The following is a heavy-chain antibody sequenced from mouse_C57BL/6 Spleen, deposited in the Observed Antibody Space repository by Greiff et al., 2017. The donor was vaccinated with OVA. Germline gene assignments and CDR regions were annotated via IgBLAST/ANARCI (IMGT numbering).Heavy chain of an antibody. D-gene: IGHD1-1*01. V-gene: IGHV1-64*01. CDR1: GYTFTSYW. CDR2: IHPNSGST. J-gene: IGHJ2*01. CDR3: ARWGYYGYFDY. Sequence: VQLQESGAELVKPGASVKLSCKASGYTFTSYWMHWVKQRPGQGLEWIGMIHPNSGSTNYNEKFKSKATLTVDKSSSTAYMQLSSLTSEDSAVYYCARWGYYGYFDYWGQGTTLTVSS.